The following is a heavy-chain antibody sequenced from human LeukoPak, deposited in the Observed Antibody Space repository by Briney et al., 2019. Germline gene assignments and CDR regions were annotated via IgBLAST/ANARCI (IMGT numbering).Heavy chain of an antibody. J-gene: IGHJ4*02. CDR1: GFTFSSYW. Sequence: PGGSLRLSCAASGFTFSSYWMSWVRQAPGKGLEWVANIKQDGSEKYYVDSVKGRFTISRDNAKNSLYLQMNSLRAEDTAVYYCARGGWALYSYGHKGPDYWGQGTLVTVSS. V-gene: IGHV3-7*03. CDR2: IKQDGSEK. CDR3: ARGGWALYSYGHKGPDY. D-gene: IGHD5-18*01.